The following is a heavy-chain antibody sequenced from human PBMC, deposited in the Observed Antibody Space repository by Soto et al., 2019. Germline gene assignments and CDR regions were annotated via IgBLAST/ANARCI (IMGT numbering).Heavy chain of an antibody. CDR1: GGTFSSYA. V-gene: IGHV1-69*13. J-gene: IGHJ3*02. CDR2: IIPIFGTA. Sequence: SVKVSCKASGGTFSSYAISWVRQAPGQGLEWMGGIIPIFGTANYAQKFQGRVTITADESTSTAYMELSSLRSEDTAVYYCARLRGYSYGYPAFDIWGQGTMVTVSS. D-gene: IGHD5-18*01. CDR3: ARLRGYSYGYPAFDI.